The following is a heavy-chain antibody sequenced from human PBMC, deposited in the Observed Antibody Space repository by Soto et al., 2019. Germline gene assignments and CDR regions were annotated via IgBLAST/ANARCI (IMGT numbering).Heavy chain of an antibody. V-gene: IGHV3-20*01. J-gene: IGHJ6*03. CDR3: ARFAGSGSYYYYYYYMDV. D-gene: IGHD3-10*01. CDR2: INWNGGST. Sequence: EVQLVESGGGVVRPGGSLRLSCAASGFTFDDYGMSWVRQAPGKGLERVSGINWNGGSTGYADSVKGRFTISRDNAKNSLYLQMNSLRAEDTALYHCARFAGSGSYYYYYYYMDVWGKGTTVTVSS. CDR1: GFTFDDYG.